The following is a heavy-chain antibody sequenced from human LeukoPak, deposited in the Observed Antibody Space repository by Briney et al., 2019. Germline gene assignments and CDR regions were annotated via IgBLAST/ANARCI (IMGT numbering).Heavy chain of an antibody. CDR1: GFSFSSYW. CDR2: IKNDGSGT. CDR3: TRDAETSMFD. D-gene: IGHD5-18*01. Sequence: GGSLRLSCAGSGFSFSSYWMHWVRQVPGKGLVWVSRIKNDGSGTTYAGSVKGRFTISRDNAKNTLYLQMNSLRVEDTAIYYCTRDAETSMFDWGQGTLVTVSS. V-gene: IGHV3-74*01. J-gene: IGHJ4*02.